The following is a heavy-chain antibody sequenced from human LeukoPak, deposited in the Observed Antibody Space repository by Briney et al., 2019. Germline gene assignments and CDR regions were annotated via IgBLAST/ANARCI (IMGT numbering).Heavy chain of an antibody. Sequence: ASVKVSCKASGYTFTSYGISWVRQAPGQGLEWMGWISAYNGNTNYAQKLQGRVTMTTDTSTSTAYMELRSLRSDDTAVYYCARDLRYFDWFPENYYYYYGMDVWGQGTTVTVSS. CDR2: ISAYNGNT. J-gene: IGHJ6*02. D-gene: IGHD3-9*01. CDR1: GYTFTSYG. V-gene: IGHV1-18*01. CDR3: ARDLRYFDWFPENYYYYYGMDV.